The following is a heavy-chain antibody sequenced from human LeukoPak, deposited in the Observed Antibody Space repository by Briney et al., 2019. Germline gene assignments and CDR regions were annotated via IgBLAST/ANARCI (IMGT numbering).Heavy chain of an antibody. J-gene: IGHJ5*02. D-gene: IGHD3-22*01. Sequence: GGSLRLSCAASGNYWMHWVRQVPGKGLVWVSHINSDGSWTSYADSVKGRFTVSRDNSRNTLYLQMNSLRAEDTAVYYCAKDPSGGYYYSHHWGQGTLVTVSS. CDR3: AKDPSGGYYYSHH. CDR1: GNYW. CDR2: INSDGSWT. V-gene: IGHV3-74*01.